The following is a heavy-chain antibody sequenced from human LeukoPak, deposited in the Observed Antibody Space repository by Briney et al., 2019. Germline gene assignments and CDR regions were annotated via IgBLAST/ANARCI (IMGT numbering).Heavy chain of an antibody. Sequence: PGGALRLSCSASGFTFIHYAMSWVRQAPGKGPEYVSSISGDRGRIYYADSVEGRFTISRDNYNNKVFLNMTGLRPEDSAVSYCVKDQVTSMINKDFDHWGRGTLVTVSS. V-gene: IGHV3-64D*06. CDR3: VKDQVTSMINKDFDH. D-gene: IGHD3-16*01. CDR1: GFTFIHYA. CDR2: ISGDRGRI. J-gene: IGHJ4*02.